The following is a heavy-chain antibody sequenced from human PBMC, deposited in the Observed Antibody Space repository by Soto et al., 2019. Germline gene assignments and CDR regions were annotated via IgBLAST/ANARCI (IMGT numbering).Heavy chain of an antibody. CDR2: IYHSGST. V-gene: IGHV4-30-2*01. D-gene: IGHD3-22*01. Sequence: QLQLQESGSGLVKPSQTLSLTCAVSGGSISSGGYSWSWIRQPPGKGLEWIGYIYHSGSTYYNPSLKSRVTISVDRSKNQFSLKLSSVTAADTAEYYCARSPGSYYDSSGYLDYWGQGTLVTVSS. CDR1: GGSISSGGYS. J-gene: IGHJ4*02. CDR3: ARSPGSYYDSSGYLDY.